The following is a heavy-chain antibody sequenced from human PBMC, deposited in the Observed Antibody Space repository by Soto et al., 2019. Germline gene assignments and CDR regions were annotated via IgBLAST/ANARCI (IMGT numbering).Heavy chain of an antibody. V-gene: IGHV1-18*01. CDR2: ISAYNGHT. D-gene: IGHD3-16*01. Sequence: GASVKVSCKASGYTFNTYGISWVRQAPGQGLEWMGWISAYNGHTDYAQKFQGRVTMTTDTPTNTISMELRGPRSDDTAVYYCARGRTWGARDFDYWGQGTLVTVSS. CDR3: ARGRTWGARDFDY. J-gene: IGHJ4*02. CDR1: GYTFNTYG.